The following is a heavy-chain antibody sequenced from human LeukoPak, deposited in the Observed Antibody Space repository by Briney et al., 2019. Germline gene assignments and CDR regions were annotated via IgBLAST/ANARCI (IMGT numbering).Heavy chain of an antibody. CDR2: ISNSGSTI. J-gene: IGHJ1*01. V-gene: IGHV3-48*03. D-gene: IGHD1-26*01. Sequence: GGSLRLSCAASGLTFTNYEMYWVRQAPGKGLEWTSYISNSGSTIKYADSVRGRFTISRNNAKKSLYLQMNSLRAEDTGVYYCARGRYSGSYYGEYFQHWGQGTLVTVSS. CDR1: GLTFTNYE. CDR3: ARGRYSGSYYGEYFQH.